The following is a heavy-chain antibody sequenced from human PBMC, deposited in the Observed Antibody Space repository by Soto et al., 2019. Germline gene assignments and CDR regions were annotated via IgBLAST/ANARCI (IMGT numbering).Heavy chain of an antibody. CDR1: GGSISSGDYY. V-gene: IGHV4-30-4*01. CDR3: ARAMVVTQNWFDP. J-gene: IGHJ5*02. Sequence: QVQLQESGPGLVKPSQTLSLTCTVSGGSISSGDYYWSWIRQPPGKGLEWIGYIYYSGSTYYNPSLKRRVTXSXEXXKNQFALKLSSVTAADTAVYYCARAMVVTQNWFDPWGQGTLVTVSS. D-gene: IGHD2-21*02. CDR2: IYYSGST.